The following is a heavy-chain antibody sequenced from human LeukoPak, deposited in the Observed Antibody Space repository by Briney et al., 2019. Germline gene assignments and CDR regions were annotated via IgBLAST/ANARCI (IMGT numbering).Heavy chain of an antibody. Sequence: GGSLRLSCAASGFTFSSYAMSWVRQAPGKGLEWVSAISGSGGSTYYADSVKGRFTISRDNAKNSLYLQMNSLRAEDTAVYYCARHDIVVVPAAMGSLGDYYYMDVWGKGTTVTVSS. J-gene: IGHJ6*03. CDR2: ISGSGGST. D-gene: IGHD2-2*01. CDR3: ARHDIVVVPAAMGSLGDYYYMDV. CDR1: GFTFSSYA. V-gene: IGHV3-23*01.